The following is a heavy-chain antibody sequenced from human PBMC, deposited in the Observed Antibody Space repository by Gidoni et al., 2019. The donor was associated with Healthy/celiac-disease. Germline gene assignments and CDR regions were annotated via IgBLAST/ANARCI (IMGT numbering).Heavy chain of an antibody. V-gene: IGHV4-59*01. CDR1: GGSISSYY. D-gene: IGHD2-2*03. CDR2: IYYSGST. J-gene: IGHJ4*02. CDR3: ARVGYWGDYFDY. Sequence: QVQLQESGPGLVKPSETLSLTCTVSGGSISSYYWSWIRQPPGKGLEWIGYIYYSGSTNYNPSLKSRVTISVDTSKNQFSLKLSSVTAADTAVYYCARVGYWGDYFDYWGQGTLVTVSS.